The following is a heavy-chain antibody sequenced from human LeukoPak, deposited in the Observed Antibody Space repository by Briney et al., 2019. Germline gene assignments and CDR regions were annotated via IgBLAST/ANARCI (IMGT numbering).Heavy chain of an antibody. D-gene: IGHD5-24*01. Sequence: PSETLSLTCTVSGGSMSSYYWSWIRQPPGKGLEWIGYIYYSGSTKYNPSLKSRVTISVDTSRNQFSLKLSSVTAADTAVYYCARGARAGYNLEPFDYWGQGTLVTVSS. J-gene: IGHJ4*02. V-gene: IGHV4-59*08. CDR3: ARGARAGYNLEPFDY. CDR1: GGSMSSYY. CDR2: IYYSGST.